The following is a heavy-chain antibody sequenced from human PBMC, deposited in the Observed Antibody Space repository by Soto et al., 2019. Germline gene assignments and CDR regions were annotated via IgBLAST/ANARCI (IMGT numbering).Heavy chain of an antibody. J-gene: IGHJ4*02. CDR3: ARKCSSTSCYAYYFDY. Sequence: PSETLSLTCAVYGGSFSGYYWSWIRQPPGKGLEWIGEIKHSGSTNYNPSLKSRVTISVDTSKNQFSLKLSSVTAADTAVYYCARKCSSTSCYAYYFDYWGQGTLVTVSS. V-gene: IGHV4-34*01. CDR1: GGSFSGYY. D-gene: IGHD2-2*01. CDR2: IKHSGST.